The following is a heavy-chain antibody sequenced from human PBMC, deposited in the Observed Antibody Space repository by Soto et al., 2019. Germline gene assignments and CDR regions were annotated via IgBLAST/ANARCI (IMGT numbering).Heavy chain of an antibody. J-gene: IGHJ4*02. D-gene: IGHD3-16*01. V-gene: IGHV4-4*02. CDR2: IYHSGTT. Sequence: SETLSLTCAVSGASISSSDWWNWVRQPPGKGLEWIGEIYHSGTTIYNPSLKSRVTISVDESKNHFSPKLTSVTAADTAVYFCARDFKAPNDAWAFDYWGQGTLVTVSS. CDR3: ARDFKAPNDAWAFDY. CDR1: GASISSSDW.